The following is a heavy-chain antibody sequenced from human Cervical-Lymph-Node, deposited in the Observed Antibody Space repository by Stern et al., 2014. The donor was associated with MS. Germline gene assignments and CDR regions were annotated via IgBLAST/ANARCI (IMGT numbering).Heavy chain of an antibody. CDR3: VRRRDSDSYDTFDI. Sequence: EVQLVQSGAEVKKPGESLKISCKTSGYSFSHFWIGWVRQMPGKGLEWVGIIYPPDSDTTYSPSFQGQVTISADVSISTAYLQWSSLKASDTAMYYCVRRRDSDSYDTFDIWGQGTMLTVSS. CDR1: GYSFSHFW. D-gene: IGHD3-22*01. V-gene: IGHV5-51*01. CDR2: IYPPDSDT. J-gene: IGHJ3*02.